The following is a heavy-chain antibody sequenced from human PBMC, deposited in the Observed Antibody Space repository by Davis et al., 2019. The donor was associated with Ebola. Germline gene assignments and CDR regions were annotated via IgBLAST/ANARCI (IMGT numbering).Heavy chain of an antibody. D-gene: IGHD3/OR15-3a*01. Sequence: ASVKVSCKASGGTFSSYAISWVRQAPGQGLEWMGWINPNSGGTKNAQKFQGRVTMTRDTSIATVYMELSRLRSDDTAFYYCARALWTSPRDYWGQGTLVTVSS. CDR3: ARALWTSPRDY. CDR2: INPNSGGT. CDR1: GGTFSSYA. V-gene: IGHV1-2*02. J-gene: IGHJ4*02.